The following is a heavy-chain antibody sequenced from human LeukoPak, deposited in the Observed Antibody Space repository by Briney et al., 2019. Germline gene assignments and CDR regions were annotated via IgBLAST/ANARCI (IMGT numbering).Heavy chain of an antibody. D-gene: IGHD2-2*01. V-gene: IGHV1-18*01. CDR3: ARDLDPVGVVVPAAIKFDP. Sequence: ASAKVSCKASGYTFTSYGISWVRQAPGQGLEWMGWISAYNGNTNYAQKLQGRVTMTTDTSTSTAYMELRSLRSDDTAVYYCARDLDPVGVVVPAAIKFDPWGQGTLVTVSS. CDR1: GYTFTSYG. J-gene: IGHJ5*02. CDR2: ISAYNGNT.